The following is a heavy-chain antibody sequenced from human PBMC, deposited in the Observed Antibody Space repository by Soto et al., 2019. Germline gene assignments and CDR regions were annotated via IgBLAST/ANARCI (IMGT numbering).Heavy chain of an antibody. CDR3: ARDGGSILEWLSAPGFYGMDV. CDR2: ISSSSSTI. D-gene: IGHD3-3*01. V-gene: IGHV3-48*02. CDR1: GFTFSSYS. J-gene: IGHJ6*02. Sequence: TGGSLRLSCAASGFTFSSYSMNWVRQAPGKGLEWVSYISSSSSTIYYADSVKGRFTISRDNAKNSLYLQMNSLRDEDTAVYYCARDGGSILEWLSAPGFYGMDVWGQGTTVTVSS.